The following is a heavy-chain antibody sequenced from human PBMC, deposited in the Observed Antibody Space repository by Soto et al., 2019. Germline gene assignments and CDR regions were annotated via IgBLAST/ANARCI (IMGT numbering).Heavy chain of an antibody. CDR3: ARDRVVVITSDAFDI. D-gene: IGHD3-22*01. V-gene: IGHV1-46*01. J-gene: IGHJ3*02. CDR1: GYTFTSYY. Sequence: ASVKVSCKASGYTFTSYYLHWVRQAPGQGLEWMGMITPSDGSRTYAQEFQGRVTMTRDTSTSTVYMELSSLRSEDTAVYYCARDRVVVITSDAFDIWG. CDR2: ITPSDGSR.